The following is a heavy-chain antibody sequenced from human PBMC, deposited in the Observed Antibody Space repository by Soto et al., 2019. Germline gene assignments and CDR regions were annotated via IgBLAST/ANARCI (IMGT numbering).Heavy chain of an antibody. CDR1: GIPVSSNY. J-gene: IGHJ6*02. CDR2: LHSGGDT. CDR3: ARDGPYYYASRMDV. D-gene: IGHD3-10*01. V-gene: IGHV3-53*04. Sequence: EVQLVESGGGLVQPGGSLRLSCVASGIPVSSNYMTWVRQAPGKGLEWVSVLHSGGDTYYANSVKGRFTISRHDSTNTFVLQMNSLTVEDTAVYYCARDGPYYYASRMDVWGQGTTVTVSS.